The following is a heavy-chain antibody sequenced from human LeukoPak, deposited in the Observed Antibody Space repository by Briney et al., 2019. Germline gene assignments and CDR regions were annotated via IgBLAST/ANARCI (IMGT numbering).Heavy chain of an antibody. CDR3: ATLTSYSHGGDAFDI. CDR2: FDPEDGET. Sequence: GASVKVSCKVSGYTLTELSIHWVRQTPGKGLEWMGGFDPEDGETIFAQKFQGRVTMTEDTSTDTVYMELSSLGSEDTAVYYCATLTSYSHGGDAFDIWGQGTMVTVSS. D-gene: IGHD3-9*01. V-gene: IGHV1-24*01. CDR1: GYTLTELS. J-gene: IGHJ3*02.